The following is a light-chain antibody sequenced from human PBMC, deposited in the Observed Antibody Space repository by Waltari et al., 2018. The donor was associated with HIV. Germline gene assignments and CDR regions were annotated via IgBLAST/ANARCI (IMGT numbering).Light chain of an antibody. CDR3: AAWDARLNEYL. J-gene: IGLJ1*01. CDR1: NSNVGSDV. CDR2: GDN. Sequence: QSVLTQPHSASGTTGQRVIISCSGSNSNVGSDVVNWYQQLPGTAPKLLIYGDNERPSGVPDRFSGSKSGASASLAISDLQSEDEAEYYCAAWDARLNEYLFGTGTKVTVL. V-gene: IGLV1-44*01.